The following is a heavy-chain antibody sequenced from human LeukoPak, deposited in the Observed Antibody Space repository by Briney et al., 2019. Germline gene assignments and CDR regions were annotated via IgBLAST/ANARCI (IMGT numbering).Heavy chain of an antibody. Sequence: PGGSLRLSCAASGFTFSDYYMSWIRQAPGKGLEWVSYISTSGRTIYYADSVKGRFTISRDNAKSSLFLQMNSLRAEDTALYYCASGTWNYFSFGGQGTQVTVSS. CDR1: GFTFSDYY. J-gene: IGHJ4*02. CDR3: ASGTWNYFSF. D-gene: IGHD1-1*01. CDR2: ISTSGRTI. V-gene: IGHV3-11*04.